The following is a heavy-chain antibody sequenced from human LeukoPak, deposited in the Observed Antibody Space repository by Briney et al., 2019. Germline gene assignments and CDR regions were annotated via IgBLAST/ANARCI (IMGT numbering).Heavy chain of an antibody. CDR1: GFTFSSYA. CDR2: ISGSGGST. D-gene: IGHD3-3*01. J-gene: IGHJ4*02. Sequence: GGSLRLSCAASGFTFSSYAMSWVRQAPGKGLEWVSAISGSGGSTYYADSVKGRFTISRDNSKNTLYLQMNSLRAEDTAVYYCAKAPTSYYDFWSGAIHWGQGTLVTVSS. V-gene: IGHV3-23*01. CDR3: AKAPTSYYDFWSGAIH.